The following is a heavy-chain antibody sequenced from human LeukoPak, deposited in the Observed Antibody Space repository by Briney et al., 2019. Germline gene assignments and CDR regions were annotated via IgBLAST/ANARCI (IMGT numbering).Heavy chain of an antibody. V-gene: IGHV3-53*04. J-gene: IGHJ5*02. CDR1: GFTVTSDY. CDR3: GRIWFEG. CDR2: IYTGGST. Sequence: VGSLRLSCPASGFTVTSDYMSWVRQAPGKGLEWVSVIYTGGSTYYADSVKARFTISRNKPKKPVYLQMNSLRFEDTAMYYCGRIWFEGWGQRTLVTV.